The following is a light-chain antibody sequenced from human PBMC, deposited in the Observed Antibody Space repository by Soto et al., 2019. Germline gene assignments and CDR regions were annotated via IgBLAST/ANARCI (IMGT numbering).Light chain of an antibody. CDR1: QSVYSS. CDR3: QQYNNWPPWT. V-gene: IGKV3-15*01. CDR2: GAS. J-gene: IGKJ1*01. Sequence: ETVMTQSPATLSVSPGERATLSCRASQSVYSSLAWYQQKPGQAPRLLIYGASTRATGIPARFSGSGSGTEFTLTISRLQSEDFAVYYCQQYNNWPPWTFGQGTQ.